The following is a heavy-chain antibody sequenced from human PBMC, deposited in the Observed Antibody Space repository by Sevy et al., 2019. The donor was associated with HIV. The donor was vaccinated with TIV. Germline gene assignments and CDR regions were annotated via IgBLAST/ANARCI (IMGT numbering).Heavy chain of an antibody. V-gene: IGHV4-59*01. CDR1: GGSISNYF. CDR3: AREERSGSYYFDY. CDR2: IYYSGNT. D-gene: IGHD1-26*01. J-gene: IGHJ4*02. Sequence: SETLSLTCTVSGGSISNYFWSWIRQPPGKGLEWLGYIYYSGNTNYNPSLKSRVTISVDTSKKQFSLKLNSVTAADTAVYYCAREERSGSYYFDYWGQGTLVTVSS.